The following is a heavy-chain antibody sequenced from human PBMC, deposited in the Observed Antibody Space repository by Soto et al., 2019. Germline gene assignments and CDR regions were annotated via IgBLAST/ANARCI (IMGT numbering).Heavy chain of an antibody. CDR1: GGSISSSSYY. J-gene: IGHJ2*01. Sequence: SATLSLTCTFSGGSISSSSYYWGWIRQPPGKGLEWIGSIYYSGSTYYNPSLKSRVTISVDTSKNQFSLKLSSVTAADTAVYYCASGTYVWGSYPNCYFDLWGRGTLVTVS. CDR2: IYYSGST. D-gene: IGHD3-16*02. V-gene: IGHV4-39*01. CDR3: ASGTYVWGSYPNCYFDL.